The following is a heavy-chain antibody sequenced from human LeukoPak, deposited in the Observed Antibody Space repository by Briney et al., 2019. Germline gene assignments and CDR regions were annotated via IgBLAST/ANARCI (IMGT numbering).Heavy chain of an antibody. D-gene: IGHD4-23*01. Sequence: GGSLRLSCAASGFTFSDHYMDWVRQAPGKGLEWLAVISYDGTYKYYADSVKGRFTISRDNSENTLYLQMNSLRPEDTAVYYCARGAHKRDDYGGFFDYWGQGTLVTVSS. CDR1: GFTFSDHY. CDR2: ISYDGTYK. J-gene: IGHJ4*02. CDR3: ARGAHKRDDYGGFFDY. V-gene: IGHV3-30*03.